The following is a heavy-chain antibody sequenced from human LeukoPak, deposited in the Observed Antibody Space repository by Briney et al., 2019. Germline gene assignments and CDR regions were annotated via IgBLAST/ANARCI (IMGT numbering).Heavy chain of an antibody. D-gene: IGHD6-19*01. CDR3: ASRIFQWLENYFDY. CDR2: IYYSGST. CDR1: GGSISSSSYY. J-gene: IGHJ4*02. V-gene: IGHV4-39*01. Sequence: SETLSLTCTVSGGSISSSSYYWGWIRQPPGKGLEWIGSIYYSGSTYYNPSLKSRVTISVDTSKNQFSLKLSSVTAADTAVYYCASRIFQWLENYFDYWGQGTLVTVSS.